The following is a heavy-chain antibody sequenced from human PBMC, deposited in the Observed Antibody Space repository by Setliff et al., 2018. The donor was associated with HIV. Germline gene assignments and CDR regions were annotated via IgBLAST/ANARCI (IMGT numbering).Heavy chain of an antibody. Sequence: SETLSLTCSVSGGSFSGYYWSWIRQPPGKGLEWIGYIYVHNSERTNYNPSLTSRVTISVDTSRNQFSLKLTSVAAADTAIYYCARAVNFDYWGQGTQVTVSS. CDR3: ARAVNFDY. CDR1: GGSFSGYY. V-gene: IGHV4-59*01. D-gene: IGHD6-19*01. J-gene: IGHJ4*02. CDR2: IYVHNSERT.